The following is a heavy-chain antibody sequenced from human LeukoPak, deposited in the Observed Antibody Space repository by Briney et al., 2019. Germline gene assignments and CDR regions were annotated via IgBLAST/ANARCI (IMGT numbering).Heavy chain of an antibody. CDR1: GGSISSYY. Sequence: SETLSLTCTVSGGSISSYYWSWLRQPAGKGLEWIGRIYTSGSTNYNPSLKSRVTISVDKSKNQFSLKLSSVTAADTAVYYCARVRFTVTTLPHHFDYWGQGTLVTVSS. CDR3: ARVRFTVTTLPHHFDY. V-gene: IGHV4-4*07. CDR2: IYTSGST. J-gene: IGHJ4*02. D-gene: IGHD4-17*01.